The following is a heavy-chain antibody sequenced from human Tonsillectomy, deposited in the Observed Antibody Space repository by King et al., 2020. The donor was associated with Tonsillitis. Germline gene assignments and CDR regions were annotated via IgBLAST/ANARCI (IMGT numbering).Heavy chain of an antibody. D-gene: IGHD2-15*01. CDR1: GYSFTGSW. V-gene: IGHV5-51*01. J-gene: IGHJ6*02. CDR3: ARLGCSGGSCYSGYYYGMDV. CDR2: IYPGDSDT. Sequence: VQLVESGAEVKKPGESLKISCKGSGYSFTGSWIGWVRQMPGKGLEWMGIIYPGDSDTTYSSSFQGQVTISVDKSISAAYLQWSSLKASDTGMYYCARLGCSGGSCYSGYYYGMDVWGQGTTVTVSS.